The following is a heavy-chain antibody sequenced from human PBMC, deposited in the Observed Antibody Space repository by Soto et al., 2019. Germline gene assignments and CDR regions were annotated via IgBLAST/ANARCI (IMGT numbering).Heavy chain of an antibody. D-gene: IGHD2-2*01. V-gene: IGHV4-34*01. J-gene: IGHJ4*02. Sequence: QVQLQQWGAGLLKPSETLSLTCAVYGGSFSGYYWSWIRQPPGKGLEWMGEINHSGSTNYNPSLKSRVTISVDTSKNQFSLKLSSVTAADTAVYYCARGRFASWYFDYWGQGTLVTVSS. CDR1: GGSFSGYY. CDR3: ARGRFASWYFDY. CDR2: INHSGST.